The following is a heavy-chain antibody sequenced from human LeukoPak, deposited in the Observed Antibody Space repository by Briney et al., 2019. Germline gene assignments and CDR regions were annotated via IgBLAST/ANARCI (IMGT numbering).Heavy chain of an antibody. V-gene: IGHV4-61*02. D-gene: IGHD6-19*01. CDR1: GNSISSGDNY. CDR3: ARDSSGWYHWFDP. CDR2: IYTSGST. Sequence: SQTLSLTCTVSGNSISSGDNYWSWIRQPAGKGLEWIGRIYTSGSTNYNPSLKSRVTISGDTSKNQFSLKLSSVTAADTAVYYCARDSSGWYHWFDPWGQGTLVTVSS. J-gene: IGHJ5*02.